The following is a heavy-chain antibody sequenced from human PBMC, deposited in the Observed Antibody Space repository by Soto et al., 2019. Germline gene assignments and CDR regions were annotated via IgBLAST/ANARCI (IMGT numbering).Heavy chain of an antibody. J-gene: IGHJ5*02. CDR3: ARETLGYCSGGSCYNWFDP. CDR2: IYYSGST. V-gene: IGHV4-59*01. CDR1: GGSISSYY. D-gene: IGHD2-15*01. Sequence: PSETLSLTCTVSGGSISSYYWSWIRQPPGKGLEWIGYIYYSGSTNYNPSLKSRVTISVDTSKNQFSLKLSSVTAADTAVYYCARETLGYCSGGSCYNWFDPWGQRTLVTVSS.